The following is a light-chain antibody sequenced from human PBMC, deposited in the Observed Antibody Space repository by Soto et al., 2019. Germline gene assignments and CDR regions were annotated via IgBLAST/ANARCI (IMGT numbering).Light chain of an antibody. Sequence: DIPMTQSPSTLSASVGDRVTITCRASQSISSWLAWYQQKPGKAPKLLIYKASSLASGVPSRFSGSGSGTEFTLTISSLQPDDFATYYCQQYNNYPWTFGQGTKVEIK. CDR2: KAS. J-gene: IGKJ1*01. CDR3: QQYNNYPWT. CDR1: QSISSW. V-gene: IGKV1-5*03.